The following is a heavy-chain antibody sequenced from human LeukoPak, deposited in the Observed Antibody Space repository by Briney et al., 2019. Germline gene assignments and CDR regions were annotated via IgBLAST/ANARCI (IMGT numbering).Heavy chain of an antibody. V-gene: IGHV3-30*02. CDR1: GFTFSSYG. CDR2: IHFDGSTK. J-gene: IGHJ4*02. CDR3: AKDQCTRTSCDGYPGY. Sequence: PGVSLRLSCATSGFTFSSYGMHWVRQAPGKGLEWVASIHFDGSTKYSGDSVKGRFTISRDNSKNTLYLQMNSLRPEDTAVYYCAKDQCTRTSCDGYPGYWGQGSLVTVSS. D-gene: IGHD2-2*01.